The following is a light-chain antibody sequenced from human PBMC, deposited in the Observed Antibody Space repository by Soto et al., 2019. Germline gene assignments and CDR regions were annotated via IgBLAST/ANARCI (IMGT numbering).Light chain of an antibody. J-gene: IGKJ1*01. CDR2: AAS. CDR3: HQSYSTPGT. Sequence: DIQMTQSPSSLSASVADRLTITCRASQSINKYLNWYQHKPGKAPKLLIYAASSLQSGVPTRFSGSGAGTYFTLTISSLQHEDFATYYCHQSYSTPGTFGRGTKVEIK. V-gene: IGKV1-39*01. CDR1: QSINKY.